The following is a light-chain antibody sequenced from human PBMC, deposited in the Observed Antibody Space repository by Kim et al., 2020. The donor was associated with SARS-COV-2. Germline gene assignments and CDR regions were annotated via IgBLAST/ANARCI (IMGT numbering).Light chain of an antibody. V-gene: IGLV2-14*03. CDR2: DVS. CDR3: TSYTISNAWV. Sequence: QSALTQPASVSGSPGQSITISCTGSSSDIGNFNSVSWFQQYPGRVPKLLTYDVSVRSSGVSGRFSASKSDNTASLTISGLQAEDEAVYYCTSYTISNAWVFGGGTQLTVL. J-gene: IGLJ3*02. CDR1: SSDIGNFNS.